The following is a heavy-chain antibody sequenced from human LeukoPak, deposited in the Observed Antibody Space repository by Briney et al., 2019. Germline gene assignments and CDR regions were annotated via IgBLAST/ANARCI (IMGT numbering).Heavy chain of an antibody. D-gene: IGHD3-3*01. V-gene: IGHV1-69*13. CDR3: ARELWSGSPDAFDI. CDR1: GGTFSSYA. J-gene: IGHJ3*02. CDR2: IIPIFGTA. Sequence: ASVEVSCKASGGTFSSYAISWVRQAPGQGLEWMGGIIPIFGTANYAQKFQGRVTIIADESTSTAYMELSSLRSEVTAVYYCARELWSGSPDAFDIWGQGTMVTVSS.